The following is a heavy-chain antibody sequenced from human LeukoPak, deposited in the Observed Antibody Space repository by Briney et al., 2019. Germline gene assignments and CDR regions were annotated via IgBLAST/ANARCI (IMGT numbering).Heavy chain of an antibody. CDR1: GYTFTGYY. Sequence: ASVKVSCKASGYTFTGYYMHWVRQAPGQGLEWMGWIDPNKGVTKYAQKFQGRVTMTRDTSVTTAYMDLSRLRSDDTAVYYCARERSDFGDYRHNCFGPWGQGTLVTVSS. V-gene: IGHV1-2*02. CDR3: ARERSDFGDYRHNCFGP. J-gene: IGHJ5*02. CDR2: IDPNKGVT. D-gene: IGHD4-17*01.